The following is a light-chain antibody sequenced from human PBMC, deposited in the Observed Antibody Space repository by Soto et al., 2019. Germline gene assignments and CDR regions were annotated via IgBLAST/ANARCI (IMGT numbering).Light chain of an antibody. J-gene: IGKJ4*01. CDR3: MQALQTPRT. V-gene: IGKV2-28*01. CDR2: LGS. CDR1: QSLLHSNGYNY. Sequence: DLVMTQSPLSLPVTPGEPASISCRSSQSLLHSNGYNYLVWYLQKPGQSPQLLIYLGSNRASGVPDRFSGSGSGTDFTLKISRVEAEDVGVYYCMQALQTPRTFGGGTKVEIK.